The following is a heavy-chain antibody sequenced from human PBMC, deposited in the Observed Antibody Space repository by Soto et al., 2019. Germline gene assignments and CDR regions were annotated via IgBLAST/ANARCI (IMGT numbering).Heavy chain of an antibody. J-gene: IGHJ4*02. V-gene: IGHV3-72*01. CDR2: IRKKTNGYTT. Sequence: EVQLVESGGDLVQPGGSLRLSCVASGFIFRDHYMDWVRQVPGKGLEWVGRIRKKTNGYTTEYAASVKGRFSISRDDSKNSMYLQMNSLKTEDTAVYFCANISTTSYFDFWGQGTLVTVSS. CDR1: GFIFRDHY. D-gene: IGHD4-17*01. CDR3: ANISTTSYFDF.